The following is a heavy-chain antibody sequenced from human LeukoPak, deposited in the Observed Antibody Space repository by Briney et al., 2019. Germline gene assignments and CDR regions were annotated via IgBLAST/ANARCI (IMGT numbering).Heavy chain of an antibody. J-gene: IGHJ4*02. CDR3: ARVSLYDSSGYYLYYFDY. Sequence: SVKVSCKASGGTFSSYAMSWVRQAPGQGLEWMGGIIPIFGTANYAQKFQGRVTITTDESTSTAYMELSSLRSEDTAVYYCARVSLYDSSGYYLYYFDYWGQGTLVTVSS. D-gene: IGHD3-22*01. CDR2: IIPIFGTA. CDR1: GGTFSSYA. V-gene: IGHV1-69*05.